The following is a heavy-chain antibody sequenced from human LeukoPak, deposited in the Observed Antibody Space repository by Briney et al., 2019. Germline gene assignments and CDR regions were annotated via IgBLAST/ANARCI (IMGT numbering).Heavy chain of an antibody. CDR1: GFSFKDYN. V-gene: IGHV3-30*03. CDR2: ITYDGGNE. D-gene: IGHD3-10*01. Sequence: PGGSLRLSCAASGFSFKDYNMHWVRQAPGKGLEWVAVITYDGGNEYYTDSVKGRFTISRDNSKSTLYLQMNSLRTEDTAVYYCARDRSQEFDPWGQGTLVTVSS. J-gene: IGHJ5*02. CDR3: ARDRSQEFDP.